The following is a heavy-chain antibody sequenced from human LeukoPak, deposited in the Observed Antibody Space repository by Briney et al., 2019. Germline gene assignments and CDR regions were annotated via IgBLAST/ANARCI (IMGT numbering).Heavy chain of an antibody. CDR3: ARDPLFDY. V-gene: IGHV4-61*02. CDR2: IYTSGST. Sequence: PSETLSLTCTVSGGSISSGSYYWSWIRQPAGKGLEWIGRIYTSGSTNYNPSLKSRVTILVDTSKNQFSLKLSSVTAADTAVYYCARDPLFDYWGQGTLVTVSS. CDR1: GGSISSGSYY. J-gene: IGHJ4*02.